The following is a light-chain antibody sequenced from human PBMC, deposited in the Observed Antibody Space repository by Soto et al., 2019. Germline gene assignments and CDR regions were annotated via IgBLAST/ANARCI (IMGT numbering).Light chain of an antibody. CDR1: QSLSSN. J-gene: IGKJ4*01. Sequence: EIVMTQSPATLSVSPGERATLSCRASQSLSSNLAWYQHKPCQAPRLLIYGASTRATGIPARFSGSGSGTEFTLTISSLQSEDFAVYYCQQYNDWPRRLTFGGGTKVDI. CDR3: QQYNDWPRRLT. V-gene: IGKV3-15*01. CDR2: GAS.